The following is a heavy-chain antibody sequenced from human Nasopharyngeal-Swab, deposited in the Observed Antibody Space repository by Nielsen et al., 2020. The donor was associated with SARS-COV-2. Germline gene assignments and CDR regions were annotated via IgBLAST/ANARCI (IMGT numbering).Heavy chain of an antibody. J-gene: IGHJ6*03. Sequence: GGSLRLSCAASAFSFSSFEVNWVRQAPGKGLEWISYISASGSFQYYADSVKGRFTIPRDNARKSLYLQMDSLRGEDTGVYYCAGRGISVSGDYYYYMDVWGKGTPVTVSS. CDR1: AFSFSSFE. CDR3: AGRGISVSGDYYYYMDV. D-gene: IGHD3-3*02. V-gene: IGHV3-48*03. CDR2: ISASGSFQ.